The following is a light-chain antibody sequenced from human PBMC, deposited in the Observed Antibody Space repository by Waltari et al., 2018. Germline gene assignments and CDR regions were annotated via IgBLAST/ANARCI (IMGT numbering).Light chain of an antibody. CDR2: WAS. CDR3: QQYYSTPLT. Sequence: DIVMTQSPDSLAVSLGERATINCKSSQSVLYTSNNKNYLAWYQQKPGQPPKLRIYWASTRESGVPDRCSGGGSGTDFTLTISSLQAEDVAVYYCQQYYSTPLTFGGGTKVEIK. V-gene: IGKV4-1*01. CDR1: QSVLYTSNNKNY. J-gene: IGKJ4*01.